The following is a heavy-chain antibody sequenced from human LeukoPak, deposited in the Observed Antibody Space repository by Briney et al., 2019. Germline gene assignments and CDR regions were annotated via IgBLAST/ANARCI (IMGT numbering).Heavy chain of an antibody. CDR1: GFTFSDYY. CDR3: ARRLDY. Sequence: GGSLRLSCAASGFTFSDYYMNWVRQAPGKGLEWISYINNDGLTMYYADSVRGRFTISRDSAKNSLYLQMNSLRVEDTAVYYCARRLDYWGQGTLVTVSS. V-gene: IGHV3-11*04. CDR2: INNDGLTM. J-gene: IGHJ4*02.